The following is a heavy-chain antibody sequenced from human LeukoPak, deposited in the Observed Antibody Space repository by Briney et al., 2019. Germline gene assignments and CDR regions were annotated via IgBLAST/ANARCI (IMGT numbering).Heavy chain of an antibody. V-gene: IGHV1-2*02. D-gene: IGHD6-13*01. Sequence: ASVKVSCKASGGTFSSYAISWVRQAPGQGLEWMGWINPNSGGTNYAQKFQGRVTMTRDTSISTAYMELSRLRSDDTAVYYCARVGTGIAAAGTVYYFDYWGQGTLVTVSS. J-gene: IGHJ4*02. CDR3: ARVGTGIAAAGTVYYFDY. CDR1: GGTFSSYA. CDR2: INPNSGGT.